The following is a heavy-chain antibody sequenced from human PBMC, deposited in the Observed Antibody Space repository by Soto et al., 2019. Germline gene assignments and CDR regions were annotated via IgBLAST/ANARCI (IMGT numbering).Heavy chain of an antibody. Sequence: QVQLVESGGGVVQPGRSLRLSCAASGFTFSSDAMHWVRQAPGKGLEWVAVISYDGSIIYYADSVKGRFSISRDNSKNALHLEMHNLRPADTAVYYCVKVGGSSSWYRFYFDYLGQGTLVTVSS. CDR2: ISYDGSII. CDR1: GFTFSSDA. D-gene: IGHD6-13*01. V-gene: IGHV3-30*18. J-gene: IGHJ4*02. CDR3: VKVGGSSSWYRFYFDY.